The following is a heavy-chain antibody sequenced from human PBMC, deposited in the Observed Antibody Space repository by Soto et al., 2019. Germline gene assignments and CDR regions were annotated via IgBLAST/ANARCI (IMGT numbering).Heavy chain of an antibody. D-gene: IGHD4-17*01. V-gene: IGHV4-4*07. Sequence: QVQLRESGPGLVKPSDTLSLTCSVSGTSVSKYYWIWIRQPAGKRLEWIGRIYAGQSVYHKSSLKNRLTMSLDTSKNQFSLQLSSVTAADTAVYYCARSDGDHFFDYWGQGTLVTVSS. J-gene: IGHJ4*02. CDR2: IYAGQSV. CDR3: ARSDGDHFFDY. CDR1: GTSVSKYY.